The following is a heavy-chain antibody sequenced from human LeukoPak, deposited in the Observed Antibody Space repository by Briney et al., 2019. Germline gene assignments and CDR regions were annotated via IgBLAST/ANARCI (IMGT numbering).Heavy chain of an antibody. CDR2: IYYSGST. V-gene: IGHV4-59*01. D-gene: IGHD6-19*01. Sequence: PSETLSLTCTVSGGSISSYYWSWIRQPPGKGLEWIGYIYYSGSTNYNPSLKSRVTISVDTSKNQFSLKLSSVTAADTAVYYCARDEGNGSGWYFNYWGQGTLVTVSS. CDR3: ARDEGNGSGWYFNY. J-gene: IGHJ4*02. CDR1: GGSISSYY.